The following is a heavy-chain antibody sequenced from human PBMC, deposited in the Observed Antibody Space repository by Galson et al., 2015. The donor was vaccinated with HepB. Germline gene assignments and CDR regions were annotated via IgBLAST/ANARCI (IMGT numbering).Heavy chain of an antibody. D-gene: IGHD1-26*01. V-gene: IGHV3-9*01. CDR2: ISWNSGSI. CDR3: AKDMFGRWVGATVLDY. CDR1: GFTFDDYA. Sequence: SLRLSCAASGFTFDDYAMHWVRQAPGKGLEWVSGISWNSGSIGYADSVKGRFTISRDNAKNSLYLQMNSLRAEDTALYYCAKDMFGRWVGATVLDYWGQGTLVTVSS. J-gene: IGHJ4*02.